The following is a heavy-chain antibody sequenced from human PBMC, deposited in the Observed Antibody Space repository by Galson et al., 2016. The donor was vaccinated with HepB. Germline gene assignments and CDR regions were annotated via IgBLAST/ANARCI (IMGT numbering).Heavy chain of an antibody. Sequence: SLRLSCAASGFHFGVYGMHWVRQAPGKGLEWVAVLGHDGNYKYEADSVKGRFTTSRDNSQNTLYLQIDSLRAEDTAVYYCARDLSVGKYFDNWGQGTLVTVSS. CDR3: ARDLSVGKYFDN. V-gene: IGHV3-33*01. J-gene: IGHJ4*02. D-gene: IGHD1-26*01. CDR1: GFHFGVYG. CDR2: LGHDGNYK.